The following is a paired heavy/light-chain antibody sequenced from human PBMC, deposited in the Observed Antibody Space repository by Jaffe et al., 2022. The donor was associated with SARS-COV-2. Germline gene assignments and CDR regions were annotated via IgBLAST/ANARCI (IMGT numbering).Light chain of an antibody. Sequence: DIVMTQSPDSLAVSLGERATINCKSSQSVLHSSKKKNFLAWFQQKPGQPPKLLIDWASTRESGVPDRFSGSGSGTDFTLTISSLQAEDVAVYYCQQYFFTPYTFGQGTKVEIK. CDR2: WAS. J-gene: IGKJ2*01. CDR1: QSVLHSSKKKNF. CDR3: QQYFFTPYT. V-gene: IGKV4-1*01.
Heavy chain of an antibody. J-gene: IGHJ4*02. CDR1: GFTFNIYW. CDR2: IKQDGSEK. D-gene: IGHD2-2*01. CDR3: ARQFASEIMPVWDY. V-gene: IGHV3-7*03. Sequence: EVQLVESGGGLVQPGGSLRLSCAASGFTFNIYWMSWVRQAPGKGLEWVANIKQDGSEKYYVDSVKGRFTISRDNAKNSLYLQINSLRAEDTAVYYCARQFASEIMPVWDYWGQGTLVTVSS.